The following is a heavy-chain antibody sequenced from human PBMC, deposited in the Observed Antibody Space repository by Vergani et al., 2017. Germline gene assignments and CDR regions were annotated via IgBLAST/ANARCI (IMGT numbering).Heavy chain of an antibody. CDR2: IYYSGST. V-gene: IGHV4-39*01. CDR1: GGSVSSSSYY. D-gene: IGHD3-10*01. J-gene: IGHJ4*02. Sequence: QVQLQESGPGLVKPSETLSLTCTVSGGSVSSSSYYWGWIRQPPGKGLEWIGSIYYSGSTYYNPSLKSRVTISVDTSKNQFSLKLSSVTAADTAVYYCARGGEVGYYGSGSYYIDYWGQGTLVTVSS. CDR3: ARGGEVGYYGSGSYYIDY.